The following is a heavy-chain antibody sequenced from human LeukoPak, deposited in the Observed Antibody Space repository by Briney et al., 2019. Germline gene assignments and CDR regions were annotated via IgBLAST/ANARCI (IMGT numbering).Heavy chain of an antibody. Sequence: ASVKVSCKASGHTSTTYAIHWVRQAPGQGLEWMGWINAGNGNIKYSQKFQGRVTITGDTSASTAYMELSSLRSEDTAVYYCARGRFHYYDSSGYYQPFDYWGQGTLVTVSS. CDR2: INAGNGNI. D-gene: IGHD3-22*01. CDR1: GHTSTTYA. CDR3: ARGRFHYYDSSGYYQPFDY. J-gene: IGHJ4*02. V-gene: IGHV1-3*01.